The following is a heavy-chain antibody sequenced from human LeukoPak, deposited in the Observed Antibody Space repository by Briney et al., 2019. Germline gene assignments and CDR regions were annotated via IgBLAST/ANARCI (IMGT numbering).Heavy chain of an antibody. J-gene: IGHJ4*02. CDR3: ARGSGWVRYYFDY. CDR1: GYTFTSYY. CDR2: INPSAGST. V-gene: IGHV1-46*01. Sequence: ASVKVSCKASGYTFTSYYMHWVRQAPGEGLEWMGIINPSAGSTSYTQKFQGRVTMTSDTSTSTVYMEVSSLRSEDTAVYYCARGSGWVRYYFDYWDQGTLVTVSS. D-gene: IGHD6-19*01.